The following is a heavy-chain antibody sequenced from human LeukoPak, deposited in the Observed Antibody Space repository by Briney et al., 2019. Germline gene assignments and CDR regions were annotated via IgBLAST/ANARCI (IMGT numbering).Heavy chain of an antibody. CDR3: TTDRWFGELLLFDY. J-gene: IGHJ4*02. D-gene: IGHD3-10*01. Sequence: PGGSLRLSCAASGFTFSNAWMSWVRQAPGKGLEWVGRIKSKTDGGTTDYAAPVKGRFTISRDDSKNTLYLQMNSLKTEDTAVYYCTTDRWFGELLLFDYWGQGTLATVSS. CDR1: GFTFSNAW. V-gene: IGHV3-15*01. CDR2: IKSKTDGGTT.